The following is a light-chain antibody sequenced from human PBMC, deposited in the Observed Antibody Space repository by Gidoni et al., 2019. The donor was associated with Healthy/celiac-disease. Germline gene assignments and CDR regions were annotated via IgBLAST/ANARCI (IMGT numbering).Light chain of an antibody. CDR3: QVWDSSNWV. CDR1: NIGSKN. J-gene: IGLJ3*02. V-gene: IGLV3-9*01. Sequence: SYELTQPLSASVALGQTARITCGGNNIGSKNVHWYQQKPGQAPVLVIYRDSNRPSGIPERFSGSNSGNTATLTISRAQAGDEADYYCQVWDSSNWVFGGGTKLTVL. CDR2: RDS.